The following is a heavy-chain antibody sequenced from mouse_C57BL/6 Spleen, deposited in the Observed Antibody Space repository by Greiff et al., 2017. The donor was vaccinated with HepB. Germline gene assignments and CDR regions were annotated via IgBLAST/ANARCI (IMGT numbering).Heavy chain of an antibody. Sequence: QVQLQQPGAELVKPGASVKMSCKASGYTFTSYWITWVKQRPGQGLEWIGDIYPGSGSTNYNEKFKSKATLTVDTSSSTAYMQLSSLTSEDSAVYDCASYYYGSPYAMDYWGQGTSVTVSS. CDR1: GYTFTSYW. CDR3: ASYYYGSPYAMDY. D-gene: IGHD1-1*01. V-gene: IGHV1-55*01. CDR2: IYPGSGST. J-gene: IGHJ4*01.